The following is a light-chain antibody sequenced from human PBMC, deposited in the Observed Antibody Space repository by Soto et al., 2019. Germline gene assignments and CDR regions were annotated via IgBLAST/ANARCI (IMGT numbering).Light chain of an antibody. Sequence: ETVMTQFPATLSVSPGERATLSCRASQSVSSNLAWYQQKPGQAPRLLIYGASTRATGIPARFSGSESGTEFTLTISSLQSEDFAVYYCQQYDNWLWTFGQGTKV. V-gene: IGKV3-15*01. CDR3: QQYDNWLWT. CDR1: QSVSSN. CDR2: GAS. J-gene: IGKJ1*01.